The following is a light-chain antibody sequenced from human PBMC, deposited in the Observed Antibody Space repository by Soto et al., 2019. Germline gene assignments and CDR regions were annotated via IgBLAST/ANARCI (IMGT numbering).Light chain of an antibody. J-gene: IGKJ1*01. CDR3: QQYNNWART. V-gene: IGKV3-15*01. Sequence: EIVLTQSPGTLSLSPGERATLSCRASEHVPSTSLAWYQQKPGQAPRLLMYGASTRATGIPARFSGSGSGTEFTLTISSLQSADFAVYFCQQYNNWARTFGQGTKVDIK. CDR1: EHVPST. CDR2: GAS.